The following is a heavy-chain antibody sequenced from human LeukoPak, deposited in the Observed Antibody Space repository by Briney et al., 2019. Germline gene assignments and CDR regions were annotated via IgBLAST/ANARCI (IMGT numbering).Heavy chain of an antibody. CDR1: GYTFTSYG. Sequence: ASVKVSCKASGYTFTSYGISWVRQAPGQGLERMGWISAYNGNTNYAQKLQGRVTMPTDTSTSTAYMELRSLRSDDTAVYYCARDLEVRGVIPNVYGMDVWGQGTTVTVSS. D-gene: IGHD3-10*01. CDR2: ISAYNGNT. J-gene: IGHJ6*02. V-gene: IGHV1-18*01. CDR3: ARDLEVRGVIPNVYGMDV.